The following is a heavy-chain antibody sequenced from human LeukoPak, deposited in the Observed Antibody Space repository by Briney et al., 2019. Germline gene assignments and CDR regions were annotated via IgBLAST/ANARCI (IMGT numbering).Heavy chain of an antibody. V-gene: IGHV5-51*01. D-gene: IGHD2-21*02. CDR1: GYSFTNYW. CDR2: IYPGDSDT. CDR3: ARRMTADYFDL. Sequence: GESLKISCKGSGYSFTNYWIAWVRQMPGKGLEWMGIIYPGDSDTRYSPPFQGQVTISADKSFSTAYLQWSSLKASDTAMYYCARRMTADYFDLWGRGTLVTVSS. J-gene: IGHJ2*01.